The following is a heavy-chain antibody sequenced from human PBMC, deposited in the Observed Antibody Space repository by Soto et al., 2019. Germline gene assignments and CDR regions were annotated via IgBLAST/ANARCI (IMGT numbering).Heavy chain of an antibody. V-gene: IGHV4-30-4*01. D-gene: IGHD2-15*01. CDR1: GDSISTVDYF. CDR2: IYKSTTT. CDR3: ARGRYCLTGRCFPNWLDS. J-gene: IGHJ5*01. Sequence: PSETLSLTCSVSGDSISTVDYFWAWIRQPPGQALEYIGYIYKSTTTYYNPSFGSRVAISLDTSKSQFSLNVTSVTAADNAVYFCARGRYCLTGRCFPNWLDSWGPGTLATVFS.